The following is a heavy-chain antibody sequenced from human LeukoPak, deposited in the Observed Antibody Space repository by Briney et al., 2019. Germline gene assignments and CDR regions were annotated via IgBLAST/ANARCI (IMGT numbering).Heavy chain of an antibody. CDR1: GGSISSYY. Sequence: SETLSLTCTVSGGSISSYYWSWIRQPAGKGLEWIGRIYTSGSTNYNPSLKSRVTISVDTSKNQFSLKLSSVTAADTAVYYCASSKGVWGSYRYFDYWGQGTLVTVSS. V-gene: IGHV4-4*07. CDR3: ASSKGVWGSYRYFDY. D-gene: IGHD3-16*02. J-gene: IGHJ4*02. CDR2: IYTSGST.